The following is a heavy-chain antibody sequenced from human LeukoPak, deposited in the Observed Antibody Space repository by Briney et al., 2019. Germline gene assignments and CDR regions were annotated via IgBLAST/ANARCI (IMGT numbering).Heavy chain of an antibody. V-gene: IGHV4-38-2*02. D-gene: IGHD3-10*01. CDR2: IHHSGNT. J-gene: IGHJ5*02. CDR1: GYSISSGYY. CDR3: ARDNYYGSGYNWFDP. Sequence: SETLSLTCAVSGYSISSGYYWGWFRQPPGKGLEWIGSIHHSGNTYYNPSLKSRLTISVDTPKNQFSLKLSSVTAADTAVYYCARDNYYGSGYNWFDPWGQGTLVTVSS.